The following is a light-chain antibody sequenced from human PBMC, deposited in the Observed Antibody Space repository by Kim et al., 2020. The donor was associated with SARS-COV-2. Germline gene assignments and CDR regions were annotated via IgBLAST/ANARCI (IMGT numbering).Light chain of an antibody. CDR1: QSVSSGY. J-gene: IGKJ4*01. CDR3: QQYSSSPLT. V-gene: IGKV3D-20*01. Sequence: SPGERATLSCGASQSVSSGYLAWYQQKPGLAPRLLIYEASIRATGIPDRFSGSGSGTDFTLTVSRLEPEDFAVYYCQQYSSSPLTFGGGTKVDIK. CDR2: EAS.